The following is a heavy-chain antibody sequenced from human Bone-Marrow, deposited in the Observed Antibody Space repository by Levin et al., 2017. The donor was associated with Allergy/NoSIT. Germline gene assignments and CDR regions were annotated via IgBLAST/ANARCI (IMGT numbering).Heavy chain of an antibody. J-gene: IGHJ6*02. CDR1: GGSISSGDYY. CDR2: IYYSGST. CDR3: ARSRSYSSSWYGTDDYYGMDV. V-gene: IGHV4-30-4*01. Sequence: SETLSLTCTVSGGSISSGDYYWSWIRQPPGKGLEWIGYIYYSGSTYYNPSLKSRVTISVDTSKNQFSLKLSSVTAADTAVYYCARSRSYSSSWYGTDDYYGMDVWGQGTTVTVSS. D-gene: IGHD6-13*01.